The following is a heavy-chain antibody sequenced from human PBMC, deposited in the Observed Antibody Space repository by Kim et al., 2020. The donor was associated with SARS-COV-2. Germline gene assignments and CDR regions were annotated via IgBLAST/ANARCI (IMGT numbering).Heavy chain of an antibody. CDR3: ARKGGYCSGGSCPIWFDP. D-gene: IGHD2-15*01. Sequence: GRVTITADESTSTAYMELSSLRSEDTAVYYCARKGGYCSGGSCPIWFDPWGQGTLVTVSS. J-gene: IGHJ5*02. V-gene: IGHV1-69*01.